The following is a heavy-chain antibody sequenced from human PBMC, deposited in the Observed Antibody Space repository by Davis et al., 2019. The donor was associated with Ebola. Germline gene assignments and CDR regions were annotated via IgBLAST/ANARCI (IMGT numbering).Heavy chain of an antibody. Sequence: GESLKISCAASGFTFSNYWMSWVRQAPGKGPEWVANIKEDGSDKYYVDSVKGRFTISRDNAKNSLYLQMNNLRAEDTAVYYCAREEMATLYWGQGTLVTVSS. CDR1: GFTFSNYW. CDR3: AREEMATLY. V-gene: IGHV3-7*03. D-gene: IGHD5-24*01. J-gene: IGHJ4*02. CDR2: IKEDGSDK.